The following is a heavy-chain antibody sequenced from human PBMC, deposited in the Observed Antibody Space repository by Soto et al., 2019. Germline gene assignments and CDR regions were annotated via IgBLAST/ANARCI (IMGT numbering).Heavy chain of an antibody. V-gene: IGHV1-69*01. CDR3: ARLIAAYRPYDAFDI. CDR2: IIPIFGTA. CDR1: GGTFSSYA. Sequence: QVQLVQSGAEVKKPGSSLKVSCKASGGTFSSYAISWVRQAPGQGLEWMGGIIPIFGTANYAQKFQGRVTITADESTSTAYMGLSSLRSEDTAVYYCARLIAAYRPYDAFDIWGQGTMVTVSS. J-gene: IGHJ3*02. D-gene: IGHD6-13*01.